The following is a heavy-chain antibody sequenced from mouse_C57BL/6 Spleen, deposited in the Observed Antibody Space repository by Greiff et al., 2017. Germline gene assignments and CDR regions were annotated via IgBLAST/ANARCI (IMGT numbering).Heavy chain of an antibody. V-gene: IGHV5-17*01. CDR2: ISSGSSTI. CDR1: GFTFSDYG. Sequence: EVKLMESGGGLVKPGGSLKLSCAASGFTFSDYGMHWVRQAPEKGLEWVAYISSGSSTIYYADTVKGRFTISRDNAKNTLFLQMTSLGSEDTAMYYCARGGYYVDYAMDYWGQGTSVTVSS. CDR3: ARGGYYVDYAMDY. J-gene: IGHJ4*01. D-gene: IGHD2-3*01.